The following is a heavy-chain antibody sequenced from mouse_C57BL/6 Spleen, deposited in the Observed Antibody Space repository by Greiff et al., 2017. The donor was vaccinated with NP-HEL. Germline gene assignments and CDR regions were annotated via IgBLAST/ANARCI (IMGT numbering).Heavy chain of an antibody. D-gene: IGHD1-1*01. CDR1: GYAFTNYL. CDR3: ARDDYYGSSYWYFDV. Sequence: QVQLKQSGAELVRPGTSVKVSCKASGYAFTNYLIEWVKQRPGQGLEWIGVINPGSGGTNYNEKFKGKATLTADKSSSTAYMQLSSLTSEDSAVYFCARDDYYGSSYWYFDVWGTGTTVTVSS. CDR2: INPGSGGT. V-gene: IGHV1-54*01. J-gene: IGHJ1*03.